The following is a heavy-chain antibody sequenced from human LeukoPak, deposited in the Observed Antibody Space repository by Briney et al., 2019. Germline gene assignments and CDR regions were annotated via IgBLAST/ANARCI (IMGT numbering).Heavy chain of an antibody. D-gene: IGHD4/OR15-4a*01. CDR1: GGSISSYY. CDR3: TRGSMVVGP. CDR2: IYYSGST. J-gene: IGHJ5*02. Sequence: PSRTLSLTCTASGGSISSYYLSWVRQPPGKRLEWVWHIYYSGSTNYNPSLKSRVTISVDTSKNQISLKLRSVTAADTAVYYCTRGSMVVGPWRGGTLVSVPS. V-gene: IGHV4-59*01.